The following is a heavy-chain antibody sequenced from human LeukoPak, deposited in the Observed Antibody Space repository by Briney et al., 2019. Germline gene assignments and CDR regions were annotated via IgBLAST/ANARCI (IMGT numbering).Heavy chain of an antibody. CDR3: ARVPAYYYDSSGYYYWYFDL. V-gene: IGHV4-61*08. CDR2: IYYSGST. J-gene: IGHJ2*01. CDR1: GGSISSGDYY. Sequence: PSETLSLTCTVSGGSISSGDYYWSWIRQPPGKGLEWIGYIYYSGSTNYNPSLKSRVTMSVDTSKNQFSLKLSSVTAADTAVYYCARVPAYYYDSSGYYYWYFDLWGRGTLVTVSS. D-gene: IGHD3-22*01.